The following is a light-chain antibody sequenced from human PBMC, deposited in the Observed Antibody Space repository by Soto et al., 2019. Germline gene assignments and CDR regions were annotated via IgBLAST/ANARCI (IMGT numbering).Light chain of an antibody. J-gene: IGLJ3*02. Sequence: QSVLTQPPSVSGAPGQRVTISCTGSSSNIGAGYDVHWYQQLPGTAPKLLIYSINNRPSGVPDRFSGSKSGTSASLAITGLQAEDEADYYCQSFDSSLSGWVFGGGTKLTVL. CDR3: QSFDSSLSGWV. V-gene: IGLV1-40*01. CDR2: SIN. CDR1: SSNIGAGYD.